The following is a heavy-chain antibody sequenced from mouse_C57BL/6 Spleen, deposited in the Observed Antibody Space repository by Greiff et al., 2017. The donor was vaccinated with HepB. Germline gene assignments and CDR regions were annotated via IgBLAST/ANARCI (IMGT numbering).Heavy chain of an antibody. V-gene: IGHV3-6*01. J-gene: IGHJ1*03. CDR1: GYSITSGYY. CDR3: AREGYYGSSHWYFDV. D-gene: IGHD1-1*01. CDR2: ISYDGSN. Sequence: EVQVVESGPGLVKPSQSLSLTCSVTGYSITSGYYWNWIRQFPGNKLEWMGYISYDGSNNYNPSLKNRISITRDTSKNQFFLKLNSVTTEDTATYYCAREGYYGSSHWYFDVWGTGTTVTVSS.